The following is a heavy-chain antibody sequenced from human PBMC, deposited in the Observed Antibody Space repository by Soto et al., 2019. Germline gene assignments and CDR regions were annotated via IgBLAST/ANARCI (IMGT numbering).Heavy chain of an antibody. CDR1: GFTFSSYA. V-gene: IGHV3-23*04. Sequence: EVQLVESGGGLVQPGGSLRLSCAASGFTFSSYAMSWVRQAPGKGLEWVSVISGSGDSTYYADSVRGRFTISRDNSKNTLYLQMNSLRAEDTAVYYCAKVPAMIFWFDPWGLGTLVTVSS. J-gene: IGHJ5*02. CDR2: ISGSGDST. CDR3: AKVPAMIFWFDP. D-gene: IGHD2-2*01.